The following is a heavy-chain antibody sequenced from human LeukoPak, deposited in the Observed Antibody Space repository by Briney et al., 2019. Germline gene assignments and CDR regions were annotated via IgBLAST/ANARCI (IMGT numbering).Heavy chain of an antibody. D-gene: IGHD3-9*01. V-gene: IGHV3-30*04. J-gene: IGHJ6*03. CDR2: ISSDGRDR. Sequence: GGSLRLSCAASGFTFNNYAIHWVRQAPGKGLEWVSVISSDGRDRHYADSVKGRFTISRDNSKNTLYLQMNSLRGDDTAAYYCAREGHYDILTGYSPLEYYYYFMDVWGKGITVTVSS. CDR1: GFTFNNYA. CDR3: AREGHYDILTGYSPLEYYYYFMDV.